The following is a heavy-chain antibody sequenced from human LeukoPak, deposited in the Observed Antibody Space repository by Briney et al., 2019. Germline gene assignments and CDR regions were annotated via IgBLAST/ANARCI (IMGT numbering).Heavy chain of an antibody. CDR2: INHRGST. Sequence: SETLSLTCAVYGGSSSGYYWSWIRQPPGKGLEWIGEINHRGSTNYNPSLKSRVTISVDTSKNQFSLKLSSVTAADTAVYYCARAASGPLFDYWGQGTLVTVSS. CDR1: GGSSSGYY. V-gene: IGHV4-34*01. CDR3: ARAASGPLFDY. J-gene: IGHJ4*02. D-gene: IGHD2-15*01.